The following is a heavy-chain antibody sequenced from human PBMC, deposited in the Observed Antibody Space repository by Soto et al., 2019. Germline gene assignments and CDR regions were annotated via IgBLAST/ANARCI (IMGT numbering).Heavy chain of an antibody. V-gene: IGHV1-69*01. J-gene: IGHJ6*02. CDR1: GGTFSSYA. CDR2: IIPIFGTA. CDR3: ARDRVFGVVITRYYYYYGMDV. Sequence: QVQLVQSGAEVKKPGSSVKVSCKASGGTFSSYAISWVRQAPGQGLEWMGGIIPIFGTANYAQKFQGRVTITADESTSTAYMELSSLRSEDTAVYYRARDRVFGVVITRYYYYYGMDVWGQGTTVTVSS. D-gene: IGHD3-3*01.